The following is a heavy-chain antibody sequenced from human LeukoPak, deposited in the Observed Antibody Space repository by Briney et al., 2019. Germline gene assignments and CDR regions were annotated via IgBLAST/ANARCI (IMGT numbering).Heavy chain of an antibody. CDR3: ANFERTVAGPYNWFDP. D-gene: IGHD6-19*01. J-gene: IGHJ5*02. Sequence: GGSLRLSCAVSGFTFSNYAMSWVRQAPGKGLEWVSGISASGSNTYYADSVKGRFTISRDNSRNTLYVQMNSLRAEDTAVYYCANFERTVAGPYNWFDPWGQGTLVTVSS. CDR1: GFTFSNYA. V-gene: IGHV3-23*01. CDR2: ISASGSNT.